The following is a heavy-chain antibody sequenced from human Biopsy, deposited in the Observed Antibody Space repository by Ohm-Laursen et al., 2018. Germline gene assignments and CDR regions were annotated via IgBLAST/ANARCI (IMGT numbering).Heavy chain of an antibody. CDR2: VSHSGST. Sequence: SETLSLTCPVSGGSFSGYYWSWIRQTPGKAPEWIGEVSHSGSTNYNPSLKSRVTISVDTSKNQFSLNLSSVTAADTAVYYCARMPHFDYWGQGILVTVSS. CDR1: GGSFSGYY. D-gene: IGHD2-2*01. V-gene: IGHV4-34*01. CDR3: ARMPHFDY. J-gene: IGHJ4*02.